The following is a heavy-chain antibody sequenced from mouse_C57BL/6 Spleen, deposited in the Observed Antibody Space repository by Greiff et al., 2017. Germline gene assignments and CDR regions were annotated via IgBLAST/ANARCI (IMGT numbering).Heavy chain of an antibody. CDR1: GYTFTSYW. Sequence: QVQLQQPGAELVKPGASVKLSCKASGYTFTSYWMHWVKQRPGRGLEWIGRIDPNSGGTNDNEKFKSKATLTVDKPSSTAYLQLSSLTSEYSAVYYCARYYYGSSYFDYWGQGTTLTVSS. CDR2: IDPNSGGT. CDR3: ARYYYGSSYFDY. V-gene: IGHV1-72*01. D-gene: IGHD1-1*01. J-gene: IGHJ2*01.